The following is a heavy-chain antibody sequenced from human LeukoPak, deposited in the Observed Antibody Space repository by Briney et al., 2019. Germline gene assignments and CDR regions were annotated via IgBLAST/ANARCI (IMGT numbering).Heavy chain of an antibody. D-gene: IGHD3-10*01. Sequence: SETLSLTCTVSGGSISSYYWSWIRQPPGKGQEWIGYIYYSGSTNYNPSLKSRVTISVDTSKNQFSLKLSSVTAADTAVYYCARPPRGSVYWYFDLWGRGTLVTVSS. CDR1: GGSISSYY. J-gene: IGHJ2*01. CDR3: ARPPRGSVYWYFDL. CDR2: IYYSGST. V-gene: IGHV4-59*08.